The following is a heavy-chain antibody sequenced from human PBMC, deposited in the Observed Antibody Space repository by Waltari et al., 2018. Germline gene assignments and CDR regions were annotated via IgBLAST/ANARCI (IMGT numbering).Heavy chain of an antibody. D-gene: IGHD2-21*02. V-gene: IGHV4-39*07. CDR2: IYYSENT. J-gene: IGHJ6*04. CDR1: GASIRSPDDS. Sequence: QLTLQESGPGLVKPSETLSLVCTVSGASIRSPDDSWGWIRQPPGKGLEWIGTIYYSENTFYRPSLKSRVSISLETSRNQFSRTLSSVTAEDTAVYYCGRIFTAWSARDVWGRGTTVTISS. CDR3: GRIFTAWSARDV.